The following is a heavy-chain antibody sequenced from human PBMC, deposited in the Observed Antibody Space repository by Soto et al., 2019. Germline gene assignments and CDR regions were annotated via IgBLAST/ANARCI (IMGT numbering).Heavy chain of an antibody. D-gene: IGHD1-26*01. CDR1: GGSFSKYG. CDR3: ARGYRENYFDDMDV. J-gene: IGHJ6*02. V-gene: IGHV1-69*01. CDR2: IIPMFGIG. Sequence: QVQLVQSGAEVKMPGSSVRVSCKASGGSFSKYGISWVRQAPGQGLEWMGGIIPMFGIGNYAEKFLGRVTITADESTSTSHMELSSLRAVDTAVYFCARGYRENYFDDMDVGGQGTTVTVSS.